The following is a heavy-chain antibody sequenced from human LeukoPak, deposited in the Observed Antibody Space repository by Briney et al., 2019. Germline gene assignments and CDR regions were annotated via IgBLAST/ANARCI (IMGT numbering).Heavy chain of an antibody. Sequence: GGSLRLSCAASGFTFSSYWMHWVRQAPGKGLVWVSRINSDGSSTSYADSVKGRFTISRDNAKNTLYLQMNSLRAEDTAVYYCARGDSGYYYTYYFDYWGQGTLVTVSS. D-gene: IGHD3-22*01. V-gene: IGHV3-74*01. CDR3: ARGDSGYYYTYYFDY. CDR1: GFTFSSYW. CDR2: INSDGSST. J-gene: IGHJ4*02.